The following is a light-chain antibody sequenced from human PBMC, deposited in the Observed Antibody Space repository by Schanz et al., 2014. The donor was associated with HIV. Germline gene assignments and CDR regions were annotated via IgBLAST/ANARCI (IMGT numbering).Light chain of an antibody. CDR2: EVS. Sequence: QSALTQPPSVSGSPGQSVTISCTGTSSDVGNYNRVSWYQQPPGTAPKLMIYEVSNRPSGVPDRFSGSKSGNTASLTISGLQAEDEADYYCSSHAGRSSFVVFGGGTKLTVL. V-gene: IGLV2-18*02. CDR1: SSDVGNYNR. CDR3: SSHAGRSSFVV. J-gene: IGLJ2*01.